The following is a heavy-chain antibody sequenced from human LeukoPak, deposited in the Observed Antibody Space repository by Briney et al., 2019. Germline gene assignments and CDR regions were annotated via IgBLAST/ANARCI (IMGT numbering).Heavy chain of an antibody. CDR3: AYTPYYYDSSGDVNYYYYMDV. D-gene: IGHD3-22*01. Sequence: APVKVSCKASGYTFTSYYMHWVRQAPGQGLEWMGRINPNSGGTNYAQKFQGRVTMTRDTSISTAYMELSRLRSDDTAVYYCAYTPYYYDSSGDVNYYYYMDVWGKGTTVTVSS. CDR1: GYTFTSYY. J-gene: IGHJ6*03. CDR2: INPNSGGT. V-gene: IGHV1-2*06.